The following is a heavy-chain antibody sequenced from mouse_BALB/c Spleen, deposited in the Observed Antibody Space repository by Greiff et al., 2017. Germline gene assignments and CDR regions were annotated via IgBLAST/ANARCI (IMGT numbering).Heavy chain of an antibody. V-gene: IGHV3-8*02. D-gene: IGHD1-1*01. Sequence: EVQLQESGPSLVKPSQTLFLTCSVTGDSITSGYWNWIRKFPGNKLEYMGYISYSGSTYYNPSLKSRISITRDTSKNQYYLQLNSVTTEDTATYYCARTLGTVPGYYAMDYWGQGTSVTVSS. CDR2: ISYSGST. J-gene: IGHJ4*01. CDR3: ARTLGTVPGYYAMDY. CDR1: GDSITSGY.